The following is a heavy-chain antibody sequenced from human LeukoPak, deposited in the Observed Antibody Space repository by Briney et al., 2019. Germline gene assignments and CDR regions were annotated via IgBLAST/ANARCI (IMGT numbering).Heavy chain of an antibody. CDR1: GFVFSDYA. D-gene: IGHD6-19*01. V-gene: IGHV3-64D*06. CDR2: ISGNGVAT. J-gene: IGHJ4*02. Sequence: GGPQRLSCSASGFVFSDYAMHWARQAPGKGLEYLSGISGNGVATYYVDSVQGRFTVSRDNSKTTLYLQINSLRREDTAFYYCIKDRGSSGWDFDSWGQGTLLTVSS. CDR3: IKDRGSSGWDFDS.